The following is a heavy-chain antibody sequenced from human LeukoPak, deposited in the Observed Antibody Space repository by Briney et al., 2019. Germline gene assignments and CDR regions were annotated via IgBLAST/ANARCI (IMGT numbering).Heavy chain of an antibody. D-gene: IGHD1-26*01. CDR3: AREFDGSASGAGY. J-gene: IGHJ4*02. Sequence: GGSLKLSCAASGFTFSSYEMNWVRQAPGQGLEWVSYISSSSSTIYYGDSVKGRFTVSRDNAKRSLYLQMNSLRADDTAVYYCAREFDGSASGAGYWGQGTLVTVSS. V-gene: IGHV3-48*03. CDR1: GFTFSSYE. CDR2: ISSSSSTI.